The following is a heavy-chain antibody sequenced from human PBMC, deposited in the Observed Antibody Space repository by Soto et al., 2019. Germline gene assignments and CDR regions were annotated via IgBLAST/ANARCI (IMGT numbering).Heavy chain of an antibody. CDR3: AKDRPPPYQLLIHKRNWFDP. Sequence: EVQLVESGGGLVKPGGSLRLSCAASGFTFSSYAMSWVRQAPGKGLEWVSAISGSGGSTYYADSVKGRFTISRDNSKNTLYLQMNSLRAEDTAVYYCAKDRPPPYQLLIHKRNWFDPWGQGTLVTVSS. CDR1: GFTFSSYA. D-gene: IGHD2-2*01. CDR2: ISGSGGST. J-gene: IGHJ5*02. V-gene: IGHV3-23*04.